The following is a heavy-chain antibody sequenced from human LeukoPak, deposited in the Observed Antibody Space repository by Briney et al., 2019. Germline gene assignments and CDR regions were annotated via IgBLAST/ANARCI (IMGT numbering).Heavy chain of an antibody. CDR3: AREDASIAVAGRVFAFDY. D-gene: IGHD6-19*01. V-gene: IGHV4-39*07. CDR2: IYYSGST. CDR1: GGSISSSSYY. J-gene: IGHJ4*02. Sequence: SETLSLTCTVSGGSISSSSYYWGWIRQPPGKGLEWIGSIYYSGSTYYNPSLKSRVTISVDTSKNQFSLKLSSVTAADTAVYYCAREDASIAVAGRVFAFDYWGQGTLVTVSS.